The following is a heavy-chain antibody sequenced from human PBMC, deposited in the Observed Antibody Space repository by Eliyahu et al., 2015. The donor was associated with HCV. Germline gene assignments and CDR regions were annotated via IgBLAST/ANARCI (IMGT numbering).Heavy chain of an antibody. CDR3: ASTQKQATYYDFWSGYSQQYNWFDP. J-gene: IGHJ5*02. V-gene: IGHV3-21*01. CDR2: ISSSSSYI. Sequence: EVQLVESGGGLVKPGGSLRLSCAASGFTFXXXSXNWXRXAPGKGLEWVSSISSSSSYIYYADSVKGRFTISRDNAKNSLYLQMNSLRAEDTAVYYCASTQKQATYYDFWSGYSQQYNWFDPWGQGTLVTVSS. D-gene: IGHD3-3*01. CDR1: GFTFXXXS.